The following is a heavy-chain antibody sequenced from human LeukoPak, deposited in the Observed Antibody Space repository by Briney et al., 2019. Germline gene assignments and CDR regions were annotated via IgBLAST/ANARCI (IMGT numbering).Heavy chain of an antibody. J-gene: IGHJ4*02. Sequence: PGGSLRLSCVASGFTFSESGMHWVRQAPGKGLEWVSMMLNDGHSKFYADSVKGRFTISRDNSKNTLYLQMNSLRAEDTAVYYCAKEGYSSSWYDYWGQGTLVTVSS. CDR1: GFTFSESG. CDR3: AKEGYSSSWYDY. D-gene: IGHD6-13*01. CDR2: MLNDGHSK. V-gene: IGHV3-30*02.